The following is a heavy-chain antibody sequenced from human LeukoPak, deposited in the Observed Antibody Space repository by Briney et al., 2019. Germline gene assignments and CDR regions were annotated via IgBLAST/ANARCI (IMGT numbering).Heavy chain of an antibody. V-gene: IGHV1-58*02. J-gene: IGHJ4*02. Sequence: SVKVSCKASGFTFTSSTIQWVRQARGQRLEWIGWIFVGSGNTNYAQKFQERVIITRDMSTTTVYMELSSLRCGDTAVYYCAGTPWFGELTLDYWGEGTLVTVSS. D-gene: IGHD3-10*01. CDR2: IFVGSGNT. CDR1: GFTFTSST. CDR3: AGTPWFGELTLDY.